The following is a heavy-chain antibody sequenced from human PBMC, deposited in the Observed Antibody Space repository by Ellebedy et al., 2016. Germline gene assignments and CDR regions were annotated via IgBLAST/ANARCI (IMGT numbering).Heavy chain of an antibody. CDR2: IWYDGSNK. CDR3: ERGAAVKGYDSSGYH. D-gene: IGHD3-22*01. V-gene: IGHV3-33*08. Sequence: GGSLRLSCAASGFTFSSYGMHRVRQAPGKGLEWVAVIWYDGSNKYYADSVKCRFTICRDNSKNTLYLQMNSMRAEDTAVYYCERGAAVKGYDSSGYHWGQGTMVTVSS. J-gene: IGHJ3*01. CDR1: GFTFSSYG.